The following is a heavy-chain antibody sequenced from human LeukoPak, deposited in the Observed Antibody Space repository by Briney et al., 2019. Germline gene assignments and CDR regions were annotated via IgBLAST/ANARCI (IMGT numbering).Heavy chain of an antibody. CDR3: AKRGGPTRGAMYLYYFDS. D-gene: IGHD2-15*01. J-gene: IGHJ4*02. CDR2: VSYDGSEK. V-gene: IGHV3-30*18. CDR1: GFSFSNYG. Sequence: GGSLRLSCAASGFSFSNYGMHWVRQAPGKGLDWVAVVSYDGSEKYYADSVKGRFTISRDNSENMVHLQMNSLRPEDTAIYYCAKRGGPTRGAMYLYYFDSWGQGTLVTVSS.